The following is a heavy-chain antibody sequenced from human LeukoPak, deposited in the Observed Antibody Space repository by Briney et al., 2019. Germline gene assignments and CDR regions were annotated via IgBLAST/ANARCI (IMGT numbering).Heavy chain of an antibody. CDR2: ISGSGGST. Sequence: SXXLSXAXXXFTXXXYAMSWVRQAPGKGLEWVSAISGSGGSTYYADSVKGRFTISRDNSKNTLYLQMNSLRAEDTAVYYCAKDHPVVGENWGQGTLVTVSS. D-gene: IGHD3-16*01. J-gene: IGHJ4*02. CDR1: XFTXXXYA. V-gene: IGHV3-23*01. CDR3: AKDHPVVGEN.